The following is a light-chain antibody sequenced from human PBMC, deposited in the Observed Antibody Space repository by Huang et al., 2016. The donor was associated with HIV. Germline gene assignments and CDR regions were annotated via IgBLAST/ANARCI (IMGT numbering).Light chain of an antibody. CDR2: GAS. J-gene: IGKJ1*01. V-gene: IGKV3-15*01. CDR1: QRIKSN. Sequence: IVMTQSPVTLSVSPGERAALSCRAGQRIKSNLAWYQQKPGQAPRLLIYGASPRATGVPARLSGSGSETEFTLTINNLQSDDFAVYYCQQYDYWPPVTFGQGTKV. CDR3: QQYDYWPPVT.